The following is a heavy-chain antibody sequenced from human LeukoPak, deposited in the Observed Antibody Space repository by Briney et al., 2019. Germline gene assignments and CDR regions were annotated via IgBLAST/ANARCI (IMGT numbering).Heavy chain of an antibody. D-gene: IGHD6-13*01. Sequence: SETLSLTCTVSGYSISSGYYWGWIRQPPGKGLEWIGSISHSGSTYYKPSLKSRVTISVDTSKNQFSLKLSSVTAADTAVYYCARRGRRSSSWEDSFDYWGQGTLVTVSS. CDR3: ARRGRRSSSWEDSFDY. V-gene: IGHV4-38-2*02. CDR1: GYSISSGYY. CDR2: ISHSGST. J-gene: IGHJ4*02.